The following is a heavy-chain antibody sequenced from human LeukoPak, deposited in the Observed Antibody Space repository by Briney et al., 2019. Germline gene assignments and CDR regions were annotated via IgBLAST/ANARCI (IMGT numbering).Heavy chain of an antibody. J-gene: IGHJ4*02. CDR1: GFTFDDYA. V-gene: IGHV3-9*01. D-gene: IGHD6-19*01. CDR3: EKEGIAVAGALFDS. CDR2: ISWNSGSI. Sequence: GGSLRLSCAASGFTFDDYAMHWVRQAPGKGLEWVSGISWNSGSIGYADSVKGRFTISRDNAKNSLYLQMNSLRAEDTALYYCEKEGIAVAGALFDSGGQGTLATVS.